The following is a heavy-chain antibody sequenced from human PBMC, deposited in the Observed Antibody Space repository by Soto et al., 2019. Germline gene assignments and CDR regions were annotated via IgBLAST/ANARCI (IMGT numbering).Heavy chain of an antibody. CDR3: ARDSLALVRGVSGYYYYMDV. V-gene: IGHV3-48*01. D-gene: IGHD3-10*01. Sequence: EVQLVESGGGLVQPGGSLRLSCAASGFTFSSYSMNWVRQAPGKGLEWVSYISSSSSTIYYADSVKGRFTISRDNAKNSLYLQMNSLRAEDTAVYYCARDSLALVRGVSGYYYYMDVWGKGTTVTVSS. CDR2: ISSSSSTI. J-gene: IGHJ6*03. CDR1: GFTFSSYS.